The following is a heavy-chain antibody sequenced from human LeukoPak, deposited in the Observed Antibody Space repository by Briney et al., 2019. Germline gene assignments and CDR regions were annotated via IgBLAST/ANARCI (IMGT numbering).Heavy chain of an antibody. D-gene: IGHD3-22*01. J-gene: IGHJ4*02. CDR3: ASRYYYYDSSGYAY. V-gene: IGHV4-34*01. CDR1: GGSFSGYY. CDR2: INHSGST. Sequence: SETLSLTCAVYGGSFSGYYWSWIRQPLGKGLEWIGEINHSGSTNYNPSLKSRVTISVDTSKDQFSLKLSSVTAADTAVYYCASRYYYYDSSGYAYWGQGTLVTVSS.